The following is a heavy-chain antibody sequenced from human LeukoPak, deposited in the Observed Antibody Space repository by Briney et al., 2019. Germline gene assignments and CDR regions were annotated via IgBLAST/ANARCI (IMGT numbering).Heavy chain of an antibody. CDR3: ARARWGVRGYSGYDYPSYYYGMDV. V-gene: IGHV1-18*04. CDR2: ISAYNGNT. J-gene: IGHJ6*02. D-gene: IGHD5-12*01. Sequence: GASVKVSCKASGYTFTGYYMHWVRQAPGQGLEWMGWISAYNGNTNHAQKLQGRVTMTTDTSTSTAYMELRSLRSDDTAVYYCARARWGVRGYSGYDYPSYYYGMDVWGQGTTVTVSS. CDR1: GYTFTGYY.